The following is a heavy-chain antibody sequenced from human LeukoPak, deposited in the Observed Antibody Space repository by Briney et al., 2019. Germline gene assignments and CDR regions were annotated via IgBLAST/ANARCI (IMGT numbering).Heavy chain of an antibody. D-gene: IGHD3-22*01. CDR2: INHSGST. Sequence: SETPSLTCAVYGGSFSGYYWSWIRQPPGKGLEWIGEINHSGSTNYNPSLKSRVTISVDTSKNQFSLKLSSVTAADTAVYYCARDDYYDSSGYYYGGDYWGQGTLVTVSS. CDR1: GGSFSGYY. V-gene: IGHV4-34*01. J-gene: IGHJ4*02. CDR3: ARDDYYDSSGYYYGGDY.